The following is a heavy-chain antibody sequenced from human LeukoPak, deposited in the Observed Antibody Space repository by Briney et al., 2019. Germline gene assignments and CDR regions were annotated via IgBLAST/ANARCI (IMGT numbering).Heavy chain of an antibody. CDR1: GGSISSYY. V-gene: IGHV4-4*07. D-gene: IGHD6-6*01. CDR3: ARESYSSSYLLAF. J-gene: IGHJ4*02. Sequence: SETLSLTCNVSGGSISSYYWIWIRQPAGKGLEWIGRIYTSGSTNYNPSLKSRVTMSVDTSKNQISLKVNSVTAADTAVYYCARESYSSSYLLAFWGQGTLVTVSS. CDR2: IYTSGST.